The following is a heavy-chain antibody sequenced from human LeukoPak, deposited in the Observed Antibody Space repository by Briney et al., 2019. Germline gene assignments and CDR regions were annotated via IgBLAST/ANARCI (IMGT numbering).Heavy chain of an antibody. V-gene: IGHV3-9*01. J-gene: IGHJ4*02. Sequence: GRSLRLSCAASGFTFDDYAMHWVRQAPGKGLEWVSGISWNSGSIGYADSVKGRFTISRDNAKNSLYLQMNSLRAEDTALYYCAKDREVAAAGYYFDYWGQGTLVTVSS. CDR2: ISWNSGSI. D-gene: IGHD6-13*01. CDR3: AKDREVAAAGYYFDY. CDR1: GFTFDDYA.